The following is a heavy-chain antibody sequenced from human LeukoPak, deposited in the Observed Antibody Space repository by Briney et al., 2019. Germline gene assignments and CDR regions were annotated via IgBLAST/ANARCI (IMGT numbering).Heavy chain of an antibody. CDR3: ARDPYSGSYFDY. CDR2: ISYDGRNK. D-gene: IGHD1-26*01. Sequence: GRSLRLSCAASGFTFSSCAIHWVRQAPGKGLEWVAFISYDGRNKYYADSVKGRFTISRDNSENTLYLQMDSLRAEDTAVYYCARDPYSGSYFDYWGQGTLVTVSS. CDR1: GFTFSSCA. J-gene: IGHJ4*02. V-gene: IGHV3-30*14.